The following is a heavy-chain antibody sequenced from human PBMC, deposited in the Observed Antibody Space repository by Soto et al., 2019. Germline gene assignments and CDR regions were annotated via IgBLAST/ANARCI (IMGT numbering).Heavy chain of an antibody. CDR3: ARGRVEDSSGWATYFDY. Sequence: EVQLVESGGGLVQPGGSLRLSCAASGFTFSGYSMFWVLQAPGQGLEYVSAINTTWVNTFYAKSVKGRFTISRDNSKNTMYLQMGSLRAEDMAVYYCARGRVEDSSGWATYFDYWGQGTLVTVSS. J-gene: IGHJ4*02. V-gene: IGHV3-64*01. D-gene: IGHD6-19*01. CDR1: GFTFSGYS. CDR2: INTTWVNT.